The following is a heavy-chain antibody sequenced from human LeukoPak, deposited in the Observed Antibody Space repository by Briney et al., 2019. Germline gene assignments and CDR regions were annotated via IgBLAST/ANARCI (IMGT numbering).Heavy chain of an antibody. J-gene: IGHJ3*02. CDR3: ARGDTYYYDSSGYGFAFDI. CDR1: GFTFSSYA. D-gene: IGHD3-22*01. Sequence: GGSLRLSCAASGFTFSSYAMSWVRQAPGKGLEWVANIKQDGSEKYYVDSVKGRFTISRDNAKNSLYLQMNSLRAEDTAVYYCARGDTYYYDSSGYGFAFDIWGQGTMVTVSS. V-gene: IGHV3-7*04. CDR2: IKQDGSEK.